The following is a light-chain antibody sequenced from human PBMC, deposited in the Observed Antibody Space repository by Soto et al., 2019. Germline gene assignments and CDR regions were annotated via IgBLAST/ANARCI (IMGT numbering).Light chain of an antibody. Sequence: QSVLTHPPSASGTPGQRVTISCSGSSSNIGSKDVNWYQQLPETAPKVLMYSNNQRPSGVPDRFSGSKSGTSASLAISGLQSEDGADYYCAAWDDSLNGYVFGTGTKVTVL. CDR1: SSNIGSKD. CDR2: SNN. J-gene: IGLJ1*01. CDR3: AAWDDSLNGYV. V-gene: IGLV1-44*01.